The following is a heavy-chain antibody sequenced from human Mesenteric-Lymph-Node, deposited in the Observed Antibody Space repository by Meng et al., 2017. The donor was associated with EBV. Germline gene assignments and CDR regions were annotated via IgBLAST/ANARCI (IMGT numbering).Heavy chain of an antibody. D-gene: IGHD2-8*02. J-gene: IGHJ4*02. CDR3: ARTSVAVLYVGLDY. CDR2: IYHTGNT. Sequence: QVQLQDSGPGLVKPSGTLSLTCAVSGGSISSSNWWSWIRQSPGKGLEWIGEIYHTGNTNYNPSLKSRVTISVDKSKNQFSLNLTSVTAADTAVYYCARTSVAVLYVGLDYWGQGTLVTVSS. V-gene: IGHV4-4*02. CDR1: GGSISSSNW.